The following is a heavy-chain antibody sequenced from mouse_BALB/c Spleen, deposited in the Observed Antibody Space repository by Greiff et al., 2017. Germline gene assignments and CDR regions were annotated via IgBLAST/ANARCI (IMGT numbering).Heavy chain of an antibody. D-gene: IGHD2-1*01. Sequence: EVQRVESGGGLVKPGGSLKLSCAASGFTFSSYAMSWVRQTPEKRLEWVATISSGGSYTYYPDSVKGRFTISRDNAKNTLYLQMSGLRSENTAMYYCARDGNYVGYWGQGTTLTVSA. J-gene: IGHJ2*01. CDR3: ARDGNYVGY. CDR2: ISSGGSYT. CDR1: GFTFSSYA. V-gene: IGHV5-9-3*01.